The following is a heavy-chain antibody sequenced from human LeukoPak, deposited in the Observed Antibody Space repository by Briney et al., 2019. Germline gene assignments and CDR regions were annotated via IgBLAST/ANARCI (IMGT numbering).Heavy chain of an antibody. V-gene: IGHV1-69*05. J-gene: IGHJ6*03. D-gene: IGHD2-2*02. CDR1: GGTFSSYA. CDR3: ARASYCSSTSCYTWGYMDV. Sequence: SVKVSCKASGGTFSSYAISWVRQAPGQGLEWMGGIIPIFGTANYAQKFQGRVTITTDESTSTAYMELSSLRSEDTAVYYCARASYCSSTSCYTWGYMDVWGKGTTVTVSS. CDR2: IIPIFGTA.